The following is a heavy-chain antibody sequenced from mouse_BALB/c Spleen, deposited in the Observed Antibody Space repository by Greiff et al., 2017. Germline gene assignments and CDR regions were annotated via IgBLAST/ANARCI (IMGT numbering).Heavy chain of an antibody. V-gene: IGHV1-54*01. CDR3: ARWAGYYGSSRFDY. CDR1: GYAFTNYL. D-gene: IGHD1-1*01. Sequence: QVQLQQSGAELVRPGTSVKVSCKASGYAFTNYLIEWVKQRPGQGLEWIGVINPGSGGTNYNEKFKGKATLTADKSSSTAYMQLSSLTSDDSAVYYCARWAGYYGSSRFDYWGQGTTLTVSS. CDR2: INPGSGGT. J-gene: IGHJ2*01.